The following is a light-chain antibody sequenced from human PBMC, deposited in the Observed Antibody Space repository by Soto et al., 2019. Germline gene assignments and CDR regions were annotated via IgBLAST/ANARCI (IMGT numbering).Light chain of an antibody. CDR2: GGS. V-gene: IGLV2-23*01. J-gene: IGLJ3*02. CDR1: SSDVGSYNL. Sequence: QSALTQPASVSGSPGQSITISCTGNSSDVGSYNLVSWYQQHPGKAPKLMIYGGSKRPSGVSNRFSGSKSGNTASLTISGLQAEDEADYYCCSYAGSSTWVFGGGTKLTVL. CDR3: CSYAGSSTWV.